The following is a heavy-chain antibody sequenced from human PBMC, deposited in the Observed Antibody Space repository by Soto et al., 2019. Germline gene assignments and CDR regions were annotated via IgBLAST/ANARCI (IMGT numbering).Heavy chain of an antibody. D-gene: IGHD5-18*01. CDR2: IIPIFGTA. Sequence: QVQLVQSGAEVKKPGSSVKVSCKASGGTFSSYAISWVRQAPGQGLEWMGGIIPIFGTANYAQKCQGRVTITADGATSTAYMELSSLRSEDTAVYYCARIVDTAMVLYYWGQGTLVTVSS. CDR1: GGTFSSYA. J-gene: IGHJ4*02. CDR3: ARIVDTAMVLYY. V-gene: IGHV1-69*01.